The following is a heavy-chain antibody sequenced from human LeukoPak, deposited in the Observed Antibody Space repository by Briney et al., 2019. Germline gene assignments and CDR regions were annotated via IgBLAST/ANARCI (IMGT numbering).Heavy chain of an antibody. CDR3: VRGLHSLGWDY. CDR2: ITSDGSSI. V-gene: IGHV3-64D*06. D-gene: IGHD3-16*01. Sequence: GGSLLQSCSASRSTFSNFIMHWVRQAPGKGLQFVSGITSDGSSIDYADSVRGRFTISRDNSKSTLYLRMSSLRVEDTALYYCVRGLHSLGWDYWG. J-gene: IGHJ4*01. CDR1: RSTFSNFI.